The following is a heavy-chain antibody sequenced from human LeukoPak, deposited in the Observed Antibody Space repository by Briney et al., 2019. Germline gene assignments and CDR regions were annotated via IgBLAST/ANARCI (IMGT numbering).Heavy chain of an antibody. CDR3: ARDSPNEGILWWSIDY. Sequence: GGSLRLSCAASGFTFDDYSMHWVRQVPGKGLEWLSLISWDGATIFYADSVKGRFTISRDNAKNTLYLQMNSLRAEDTAVYYCARDSPNEGILWWSIDYWGQGTLVTVSS. V-gene: IGHV3-43*01. CDR1: GFTFDDYS. D-gene: IGHD2-21*01. CDR2: ISWDGATI. J-gene: IGHJ4*02.